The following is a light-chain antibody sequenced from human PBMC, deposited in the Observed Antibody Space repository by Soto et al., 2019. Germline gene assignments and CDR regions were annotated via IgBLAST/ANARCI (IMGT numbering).Light chain of an antibody. Sequence: DIQMTHSPSSLSASVGDRVSITCRASQSISSFLNWYQQKPGKAPNLLIYAASNLQSGVPSRFSGSGSGTEFTLTISSLQPDDFATYYCQEYNTYSRTFGQGTKVDIK. J-gene: IGKJ1*01. V-gene: IGKV1-5*01. CDR3: QEYNTYSRT. CDR2: AAS. CDR1: QSISSF.